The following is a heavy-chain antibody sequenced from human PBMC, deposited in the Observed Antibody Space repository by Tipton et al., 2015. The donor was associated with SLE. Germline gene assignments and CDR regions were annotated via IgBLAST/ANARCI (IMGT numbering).Heavy chain of an antibody. CDR3: ARDGDAIVGTTGAFDT. V-gene: IGHV4-38-2*02. J-gene: IGHJ3*02. D-gene: IGHD1-26*01. CDR2: IYHSGNT. CDR1: GYSISSDYY. Sequence: LRLSCTVSGYSISSDYYWGWIRQPPGKGLTWTGNIYHSGNTYYSPSLRSRLTISIDASKNQFSMRLTSVTAADTAVYYCARDGDAIVGTTGAFDTWGQGTMVTVSS.